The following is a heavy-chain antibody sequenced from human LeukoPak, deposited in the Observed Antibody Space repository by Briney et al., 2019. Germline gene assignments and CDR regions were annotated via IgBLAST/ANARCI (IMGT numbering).Heavy chain of an antibody. CDR1: GHSLTSYY. CDR2: INPSDDTS. D-gene: IGHD1-26*01. V-gene: IGHV1-46*01. J-gene: IGHJ4*02. CDR3: ARDFGSGDPLGYFDY. Sequence: ASVKVSCKASGHSLTSYYFHWVRQAPGQGLEWMGIINPSDDTSSHAQKFQGRVSMTRDTSTNTVFMELRSLRPEDTAMYYCARDFGSGDPLGYFDYWGQGTLVTVTS.